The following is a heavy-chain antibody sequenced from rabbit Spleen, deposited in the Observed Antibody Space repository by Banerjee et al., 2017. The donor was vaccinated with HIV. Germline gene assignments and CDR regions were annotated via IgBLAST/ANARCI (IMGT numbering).Heavy chain of an antibody. V-gene: IGHV1S7*01. D-gene: IGHD1-1*01. Sequence: QLTETGGGLVQPGGSLTLSCKASGIDFTNYYITWVRQAPGKGLEWIGIIYAARGTTDYASWVNGRFTISSDNAQSTVDLQLYSLTVADTATYFCVRGASGSGYYSLWGPGTLVTVS. CDR2: IYAARGTT. J-gene: IGHJ4*01. CDR1: GIDFTNYY. CDR3: VRGASGSGYYSL.